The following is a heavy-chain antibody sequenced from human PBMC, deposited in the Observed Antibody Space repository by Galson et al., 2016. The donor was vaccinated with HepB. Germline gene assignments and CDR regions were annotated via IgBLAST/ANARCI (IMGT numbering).Heavy chain of an antibody. CDR3: TRVKELGRGFYS. CDR2: TYYRSKWFY. V-gene: IGHV6-1*01. Sequence: CAISGDSVSSNNAGWNWIRQSPSRGLEWLGRTYYRSKWFYDYAESVKSRITIKPDTTKNQFSLQLNSVTVEDTAVYYCTRVKELGRGFYSWGQGTLVIVSS. CDR1: GDSVSSNNAG. D-gene: IGHD7-27*01. J-gene: IGHJ4*02.